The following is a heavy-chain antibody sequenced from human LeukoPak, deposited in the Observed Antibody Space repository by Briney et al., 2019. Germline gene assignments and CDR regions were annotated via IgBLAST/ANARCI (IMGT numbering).Heavy chain of an antibody. Sequence: GGSLRLSCAASGFTFSSYGMHWVRQAPGKGLEWISYISGSSSHINYADSVKGRFTISRDNAKKSVYLQMDSLRAEDTAVYYCARDQIGSWWGQGTLVIVSS. CDR3: ARDQIGSW. CDR2: ISGSSSHI. J-gene: IGHJ4*02. V-gene: IGHV3-21*05. CDR1: GFTFSSYG. D-gene: IGHD6-13*01.